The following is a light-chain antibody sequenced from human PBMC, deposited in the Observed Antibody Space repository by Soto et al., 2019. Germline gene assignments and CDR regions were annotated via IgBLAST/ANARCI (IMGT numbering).Light chain of an antibody. CDR3: QQYNYWPLT. CDR2: GAS. CDR1: QSVSRY. J-gene: IGKJ4*01. Sequence: EIVMTQSPATLSVSPGERVTLSCRASQSVSRYLAWYQQRPGQAPRPLIYGASTRVTGIPARFSASGSGTVFTLTISSLQSEDFAVYYCQQYNYWPLTFGGGTKVDIK. V-gene: IGKV3-15*01.